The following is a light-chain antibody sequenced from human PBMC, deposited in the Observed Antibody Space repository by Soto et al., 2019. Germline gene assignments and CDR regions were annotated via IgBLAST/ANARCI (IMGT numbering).Light chain of an antibody. J-gene: IGLJ1*01. CDR2: EVT. CDR1: SSDIDTYNY. V-gene: IGLV2-14*01. CDR3: SSYTSSTDYV. Sequence: QSALTQPASVSGSPGQSITISRTGTSSDIDTYNYVSWYQQHPGKAPKLIIYEVTNRTSGVSNRFSGSKSGDTASLTISGRRAEDEADYYCSSYTSSTDYVFGTGTKVTVL.